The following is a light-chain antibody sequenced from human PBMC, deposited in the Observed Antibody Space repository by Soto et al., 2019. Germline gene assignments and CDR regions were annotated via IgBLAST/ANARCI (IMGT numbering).Light chain of an antibody. J-gene: IGLJ1*01. Sequence: QSALTQPASVSGSPGQSITISCTGTSSDVGGYNYVSWYQQHPGKVPKLMIYEVSNRPSGVSDRFSGSKSGNTASLTISGLQAEDEADYYCSPYTSSTSYVFGTGTKLTVL. CDR2: EVS. CDR1: SSDVGGYNY. CDR3: SPYTSSTSYV. V-gene: IGLV2-14*01.